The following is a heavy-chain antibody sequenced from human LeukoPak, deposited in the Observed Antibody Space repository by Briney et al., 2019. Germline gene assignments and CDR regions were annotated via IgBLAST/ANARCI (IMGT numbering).Heavy chain of an antibody. CDR1: GGSISSGGYY. V-gene: IGHV4-31*03. Sequence: SETLSPTCTVSGGSISSGGYYWSWIRQHPGKGLEWIGYIYYSGSTYYNPSLKSRVTISVDTSKNQFSLKLSSVTAADTAVYYCARGSGSHIDYFDYWGQGTLVTVSS. J-gene: IGHJ4*02. CDR2: IYYSGST. CDR3: ARGSGSHIDYFDY. D-gene: IGHD3-10*01.